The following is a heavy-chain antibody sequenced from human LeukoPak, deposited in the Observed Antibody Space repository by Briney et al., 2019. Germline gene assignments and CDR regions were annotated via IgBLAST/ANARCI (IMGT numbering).Heavy chain of an antibody. J-gene: IGHJ4*02. V-gene: IGHV1-46*01. CDR2: INPSGGST. Sequence: ASVKVSCKASGYTFTSYYMHWVRQPPAQGLEWMGIINPSGGSTSYAQKFQGRVTMIRCMSTSTVYMELSSLRSEDTAVYYCAGGSDRQLANWGQGTLVTVSS. D-gene: IGHD6-6*01. CDR1: GYTFTSYY. CDR3: AGGSDRQLAN.